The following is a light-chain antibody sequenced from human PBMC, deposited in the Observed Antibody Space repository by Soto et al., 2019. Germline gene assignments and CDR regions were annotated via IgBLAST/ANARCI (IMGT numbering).Light chain of an antibody. J-gene: IGLJ2*01. V-gene: IGLV2-11*01. CDR2: DVS. Sequence: HSALTQPRSVSGSPLESVTISCTGTSSDVGGYDYVSWYQQHPGKAPKLMIYDVSKRPSGVPDRFSGSKSGNTASLTISGLQAEDEADYYCCSYAGIYTPFGGGTKVTVL. CDR1: SSDVGGYDY. CDR3: CSYAGIYTP.